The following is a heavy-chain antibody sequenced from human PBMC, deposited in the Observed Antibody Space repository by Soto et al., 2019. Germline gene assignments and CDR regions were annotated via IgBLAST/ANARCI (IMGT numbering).Heavy chain of an antibody. CDR3: ARGRNGAGRYYVYYYYGMDV. D-gene: IGHD3-10*01. Sequence: PSETLSLTCTVSGASISSYYWSWIRQPPGKRLEWIGYIYNTGSTKYNPSLKSRVTISVDTSKNQFSLKLSSVTAADTAVYYCARGRNGAGRYYVYYYYGMDVWGQGTTVTVSS. CDR1: GASISSYY. V-gene: IGHV4-59*12. J-gene: IGHJ6*02. CDR2: IYNTGST.